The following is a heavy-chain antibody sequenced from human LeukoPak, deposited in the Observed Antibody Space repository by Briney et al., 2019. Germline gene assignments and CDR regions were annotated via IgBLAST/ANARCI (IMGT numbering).Heavy chain of an antibody. D-gene: IGHD4-17*01. CDR1: GFTFDDYA. CDR2: ISWNSGSI. CDR3: AKDSGNYGDYEGSWFDP. V-gene: IGHV3-9*01. J-gene: IGHJ5*02. Sequence: GGSLRLSCAASGFTFDDYAMHWVRQAPGKGLEWVSGISWNSGSIGYADSVKGRFTISRDNAKNSLYLQMNSLRAEDTALYYCAKDSGNYGDYEGSWFDPGAREPWSPSPQ.